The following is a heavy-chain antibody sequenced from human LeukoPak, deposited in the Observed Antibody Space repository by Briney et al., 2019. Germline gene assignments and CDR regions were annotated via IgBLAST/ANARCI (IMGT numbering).Heavy chain of an antibody. CDR2: INSDGSST. V-gene: IGHV3-74*01. CDR1: GFTFSSYW. D-gene: IGHD3-22*01. J-gene: IGHJ3*02. CDR3: AKRPRDSSGYYLGAFDM. Sequence: GGSLRLSCAASGFTFSSYWMHRVRQAPGKGLVWVSRINSDGSSTSYADSVKGRFTISRDNAKNTLYLQMNSLRAEDTAVYYCAKRPRDSSGYYLGAFDMWGQGTMVTVSS.